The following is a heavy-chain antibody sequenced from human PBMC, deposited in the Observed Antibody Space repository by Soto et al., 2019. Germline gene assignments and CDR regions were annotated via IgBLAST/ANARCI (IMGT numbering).Heavy chain of an antibody. CDR3: AKEDYYDGVY. CDR1: GFTFSSYG. D-gene: IGHD3-22*01. J-gene: IGHJ4*02. V-gene: IGHV3-30*18. CDR2: ISYDGSNK. Sequence: GGSLRLSCAASGFTFSSYGMHWVRQAPGKGLEWVAVISYDGSNKYYADSVKGRFTISRDNSKNTLYLQMNSLRAEDTAVYYCAKEDYYDGVYWGQGTLVTVSS.